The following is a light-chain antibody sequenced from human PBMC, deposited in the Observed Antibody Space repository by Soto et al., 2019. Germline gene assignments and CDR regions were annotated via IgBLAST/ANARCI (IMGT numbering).Light chain of an antibody. CDR1: QSVSTL. CDR2: KES. J-gene: IGKJ1*01. CDR3: QQYNRYSPWA. Sequence: DVPMTQSPSTLSASVGERVTSTCRASQSVSTLLAWYQQKPGKAPKLLIYKESSLESGVPSRFSGSGSGTDFTLTISSLQPDDFGTYYCQQYNRYSPWAFGQGPKVEIK. V-gene: IGKV1-5*03.